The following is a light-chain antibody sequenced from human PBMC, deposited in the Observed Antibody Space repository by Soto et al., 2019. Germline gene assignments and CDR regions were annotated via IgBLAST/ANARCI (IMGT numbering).Light chain of an antibody. CDR1: QGIRTW. CDR3: QQYNSYSPLT. Sequence: DIQMTQSPNSVSSSVVDRVEIKCRSSQGIRTWLAWYQQKPGRAPQLLIYDSSTLEPGVPSRFSGSRSGTEFTLTISSLQPDDYATYYCQQYNSYSPLTFGGGTKVDI. V-gene: IGKV1-5*01. J-gene: IGKJ4*01. CDR2: DSS.